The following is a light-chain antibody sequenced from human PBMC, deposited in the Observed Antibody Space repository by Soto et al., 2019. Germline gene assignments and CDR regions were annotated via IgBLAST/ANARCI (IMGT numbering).Light chain of an antibody. V-gene: IGLV2-14*01. CDR3: SSYTSSNLRVV. J-gene: IGLJ2*01. Sequence: QSALTQPASVAGSAGQSITISCTGASSDIGGYSYVSWYQQHPGKAPKLIIYEVGNRPSGISDRFSGSKSGNTASLTISGLRAEDEADYHCSSYTSSNLRVVFRGGTKLTVL. CDR1: SSDIGGYSY. CDR2: EVG.